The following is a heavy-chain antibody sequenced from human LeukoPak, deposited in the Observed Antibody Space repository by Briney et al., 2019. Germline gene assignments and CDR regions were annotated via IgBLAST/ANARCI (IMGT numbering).Heavy chain of an antibody. Sequence: GGSLRLSCAASGFTFSSYAMSWVRRAPGKGLEWVSAISGSGGSTYYADSVKGRFTISRDNSKNTLYLQMNSLRAEDTAVYYCARPSSYSSGWYFQHWGQGTLVTVSS. CDR2: ISGSGGST. CDR3: ARPSSYSSGWYFQH. D-gene: IGHD6-19*01. CDR1: GFTFSSYA. J-gene: IGHJ1*01. V-gene: IGHV3-23*01.